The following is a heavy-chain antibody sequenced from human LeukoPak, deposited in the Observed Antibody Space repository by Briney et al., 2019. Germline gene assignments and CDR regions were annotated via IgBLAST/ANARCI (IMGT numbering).Heavy chain of an antibody. D-gene: IGHD2-2*02. V-gene: IGHV3-21*01. J-gene: IGHJ4*02. CDR2: ISSSSSYI. Sequence: GGSLSLSCPPSGFTFSSYSMNWVRQAAGKGLEGVASISSSSSYIYYADSVKGRFTISRDNAKNSLSLQMNSLRAEDTAVYYCAIHPGRVPIVVVPAAINYWGQGTLVTVSS. CDR1: GFTFSSYS. CDR3: AIHPGRVPIVVVPAAINY.